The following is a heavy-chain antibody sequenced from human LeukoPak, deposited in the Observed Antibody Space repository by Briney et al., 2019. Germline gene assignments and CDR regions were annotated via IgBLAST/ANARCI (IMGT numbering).Heavy chain of an antibody. D-gene: IGHD3-10*01. CDR2: INHSGST. Sequence: SETLPLTCAVYVGSFSGYYWSWIRQPPGKGLEWIGEINHSGSTNYNSSLKSRVTISVDTSRNQFSLNLSSVTAADTAVYYCARGYYGSGSHCCHMDVWGKGTTITVS. V-gene: IGHV4-34*01. CDR1: VGSFSGYY. CDR3: ARGYYGSGSHCCHMDV. J-gene: IGHJ6*03.